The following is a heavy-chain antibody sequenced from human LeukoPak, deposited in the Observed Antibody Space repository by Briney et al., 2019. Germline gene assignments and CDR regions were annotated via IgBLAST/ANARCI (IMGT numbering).Heavy chain of an antibody. V-gene: IGHV1-2*02. CDR2: ISPNSGDT. Sequence: ASVKVSCKASGYTFTGYYMHWVRQAPGQGLEWMGWISPNSGDTDIAQKFQGRVTMTRDTSIATSYMEVDSLTSDDTAVYYCAAGSDLYGFDLWGQGTMVTVSS. J-gene: IGHJ3*01. CDR1: GYTFTGYY. D-gene: IGHD2-15*01. CDR3: AAGSDLYGFDL.